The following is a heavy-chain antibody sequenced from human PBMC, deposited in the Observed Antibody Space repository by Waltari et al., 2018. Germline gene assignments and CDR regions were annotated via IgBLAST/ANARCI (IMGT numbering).Heavy chain of an antibody. CDR3: ARRYCSGGSCYAGYDY. Sequence: EVQLVESGGGLVQPGGSLRLSCAASGFTFSSYEMNWVRQAPGKGLEWVSYISSSGSTIYYADSVKGRFTISRDNAKNSLYLQMNSLRAEDTAVYYCARRYCSGGSCYAGYDYWGQGTLVTVSS. V-gene: IGHV3-48*03. CDR2: ISSSGSTI. D-gene: IGHD2-15*01. CDR1: GFTFSSYE. J-gene: IGHJ4*02.